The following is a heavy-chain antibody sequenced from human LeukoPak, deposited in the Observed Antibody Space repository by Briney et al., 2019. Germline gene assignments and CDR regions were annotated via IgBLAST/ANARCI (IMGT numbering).Heavy chain of an antibody. Sequence: SETLSLTCTVSGSSVSSHYWSWVRQPAGKTLEWIGRIYTVGSTEYNPSLKSRVTMSVDTSNNQFSLELSSATVADTAVYYCARDFGVVGDTDYYYYMDVWGKGTTVTVSS. CDR1: GSSVSSHY. V-gene: IGHV4-4*07. D-gene: IGHD1-26*01. J-gene: IGHJ6*03. CDR3: ARDFGVVGDTDYYYYMDV. CDR2: IYTVGST.